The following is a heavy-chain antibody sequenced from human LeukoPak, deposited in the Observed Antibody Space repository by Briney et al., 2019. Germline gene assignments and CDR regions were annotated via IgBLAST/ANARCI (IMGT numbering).Heavy chain of an antibody. Sequence: PSETLSLTCAVYGGSFSGYYWSWIRQPPGKGLEWIGEINHSGSTNYNPSLKSRVTISVDTSKNQFSLKLSSVTAADTAVYYCARSSGGTMVRGVRGRSNWFDPWGQGTLVAVSS. V-gene: IGHV4-34*01. J-gene: IGHJ5*02. D-gene: IGHD3-10*01. CDR1: GGSFSGYY. CDR3: ARSSGGTMVRGVRGRSNWFDP. CDR2: INHSGST.